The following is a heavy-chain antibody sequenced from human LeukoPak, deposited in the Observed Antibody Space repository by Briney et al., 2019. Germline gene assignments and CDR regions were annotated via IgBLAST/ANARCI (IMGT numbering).Heavy chain of an antibody. CDR3: AKNRRLAAFDY. Sequence: PGGTLRLSCAASGFTFSSYGMNWVRQAPGKGLEWVSGITGRGESTYYAGSVKGRFTIPRDNSKNTLYLQMNSLRAEDTAVYYSAKNRRLAAFDYGGPRTLGTAS. CDR1: GFTFSSYG. V-gene: IGHV3-23*01. CDR2: ITGRGEST. D-gene: IGHD6-25*01. J-gene: IGHJ4*02.